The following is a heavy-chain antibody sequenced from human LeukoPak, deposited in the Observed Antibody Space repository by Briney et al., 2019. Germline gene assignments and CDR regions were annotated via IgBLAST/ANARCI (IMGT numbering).Heavy chain of an antibody. J-gene: IGHJ6*02. D-gene: IGHD3-10*01. V-gene: IGHV4-31*03. CDR3: ARDAEYYYGSGSYSSGIDV. CDR1: GVSISSAGYY. Sequence: SETLSLTCTVSGVSISSAGYYWGWIRQHPGKGLEWIGYMYYSGITYYNPSLKSRVTISVDTSKNQFSLKLSSVTAADTAVYYCARDAEYYYGSGSYSSGIDVWGQGTTVTVSS. CDR2: MYYSGIT.